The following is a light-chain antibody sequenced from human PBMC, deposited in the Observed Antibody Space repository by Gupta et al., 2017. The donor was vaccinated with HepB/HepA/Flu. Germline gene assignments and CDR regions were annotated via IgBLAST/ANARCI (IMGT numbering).Light chain of an antibody. Sequence: QSVLTQPPSASAIPGQRATTSCSGSSSNIGSNTVNWYQQVPGTAPKLLIYINNQRPSGVPARFSGSKYGSSASLAISGLQSEDEADYYCSSWDDSLNGIIFGGGTKVTVL. J-gene: IGLJ2*01. V-gene: IGLV1-44*01. CDR2: INN. CDR3: SSWDDSLNGII. CDR1: SSNIGSNT.